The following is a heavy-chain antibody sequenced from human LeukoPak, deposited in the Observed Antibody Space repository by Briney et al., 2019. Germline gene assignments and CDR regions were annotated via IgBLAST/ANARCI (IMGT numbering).Heavy chain of an antibody. Sequence: GGSLGLSCTASGFTFSSYAMNWVRQAPGKGLEWVSGISGSGTSTYYADSVKGRFTISRDNSKNTLYLQMNSLRAEDTALYYCARDGYSYFDFWGLGTLVTVSS. CDR1: GFTFSSYA. J-gene: IGHJ4*02. CDR3: ARDGYSYFDF. D-gene: IGHD5-24*01. CDR2: ISGSGTST. V-gene: IGHV3-23*01.